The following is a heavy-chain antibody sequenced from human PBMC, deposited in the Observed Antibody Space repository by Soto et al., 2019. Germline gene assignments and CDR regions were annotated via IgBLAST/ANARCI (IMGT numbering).Heavy chain of an antibody. CDR3: ARDRECMAVTGRYYVDN. Sequence: ASVKVSCKASGYTFISYGISWVRQAPGQGLEWMGWVSAYNGNTNYAQKFQGRVTMATDTATHTAYMELRSLRSDDTAVYYCARDRECMAVTGRYYVDNWGQGTLVPVSS. CDR2: VSAYNGNT. J-gene: IGHJ4*02. V-gene: IGHV1-18*01. CDR1: GYTFISYG. D-gene: IGHD6-19*01.